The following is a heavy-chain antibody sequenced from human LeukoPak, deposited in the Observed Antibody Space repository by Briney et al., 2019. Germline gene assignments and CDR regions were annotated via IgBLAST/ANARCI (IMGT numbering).Heavy chain of an antibody. J-gene: IGHJ4*02. Sequence: PGGSLRLSCAASGFTVSRNYMSWVRQAPGKGLEWVSYISSSGTTKYYADSVKGRFTISRDNAKNSLYLQMNSLRAEDTAVYYCARGAGPRPVYWGQGTLVTVSS. CDR2: ISSSGTTK. CDR3: ARGAGPRPVY. V-gene: IGHV3-11*04. CDR1: GFTVSRNY.